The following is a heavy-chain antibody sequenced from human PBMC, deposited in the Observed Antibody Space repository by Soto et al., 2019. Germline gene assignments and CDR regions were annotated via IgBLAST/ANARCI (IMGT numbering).Heavy chain of an antibody. D-gene: IGHD3-22*01. CDR3: ARLGYYYDSSGYFPQYYFDY. J-gene: IGHJ4*02. Sequence: SETLSLTCTVSGGSLTDYYWSWIRQPPGKGLEWIGYIYYSGDTNYNPSLKSRVTISVDTSKNQFSLKLSSVTAADTAVYYCARLGYYYDSSGYFPQYYFDYWGQGTLVTVSS. V-gene: IGHV4-59*12. CDR1: GGSLTDYY. CDR2: IYYSGDT.